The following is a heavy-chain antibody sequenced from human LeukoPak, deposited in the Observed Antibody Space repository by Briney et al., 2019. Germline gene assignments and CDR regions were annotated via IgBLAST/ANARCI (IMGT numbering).Heavy chain of an antibody. Sequence: GGSLRMSCAASGFTFSSYWMSWVRQAPGKGLEWVANIKQDGSEKYYVDSVKGRFTISRDNAKNSLYLQMNSLRAEDTAVYYCARVRGYGDCVDYFDYWGQGTLVTVSS. V-gene: IGHV3-7*03. J-gene: IGHJ4*02. CDR1: GFTFSSYW. D-gene: IGHD4-17*01. CDR2: IKQDGSEK. CDR3: ARVRGYGDCVDYFDY.